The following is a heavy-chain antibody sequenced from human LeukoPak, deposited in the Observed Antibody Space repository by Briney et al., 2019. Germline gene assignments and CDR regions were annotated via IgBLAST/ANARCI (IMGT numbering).Heavy chain of an antibody. CDR3: ARVPGGYYYTDV. J-gene: IGHJ6*03. V-gene: IGHV1-69*05. CDR1: GGTFSSYA. CDR2: IIPIFGTA. Sequence: GASVKVSCKASGGTFSSYAISWVRQAPGQGLEWMGGIIPIFGTANYAQKFQGRVTITTDESTSTAYMELSSLRSEDTAVYYCARVPGGYYYTDVWGKGTTVTVSS. D-gene: IGHD1-26*01.